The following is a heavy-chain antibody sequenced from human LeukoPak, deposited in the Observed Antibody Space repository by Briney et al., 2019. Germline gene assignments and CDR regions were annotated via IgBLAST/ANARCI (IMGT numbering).Heavy chain of an antibody. Sequence: ASVKVSCKASGYTFTSYGISWVRQAPGQALEWMGWISAYNGNTNYAQKLQGRVTMTTDTSTSTAYMELRSLRSDDTAVYYCARTITIFGVVPGDYWGQGTLVTVSS. D-gene: IGHD3-3*01. J-gene: IGHJ4*02. CDR3: ARTITIFGVVPGDY. CDR1: GYTFTSYG. CDR2: ISAYNGNT. V-gene: IGHV1-18*01.